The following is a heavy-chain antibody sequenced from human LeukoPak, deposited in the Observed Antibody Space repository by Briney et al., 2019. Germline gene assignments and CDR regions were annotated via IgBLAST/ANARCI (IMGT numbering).Heavy chain of an antibody. CDR2: INPSGGST. D-gene: IGHD2-2*01. V-gene: IGHV1-46*01. J-gene: IGHJ3*02. CDR1: GYXFTSYY. Sequence: ASVKVSCKASGYXFTSYYIHWVRQAPGQGLEWMGIINPSGGSTSYPQKFQGRVTMTRDTPTSTVYMELSSLRSEDTAVYYCARVRVEYRLPHDAFDIWGQGTMVTVSS. CDR3: ARVRVEYRLPHDAFDI.